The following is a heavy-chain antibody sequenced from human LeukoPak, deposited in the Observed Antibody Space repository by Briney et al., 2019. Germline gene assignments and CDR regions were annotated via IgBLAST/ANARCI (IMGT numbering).Heavy chain of an antibody. V-gene: IGHV1-69*13. D-gene: IGHD5-24*01. CDR1: GGTFINYA. J-gene: IGHJ4*02. Sequence: ASVTVSFKASGGTFINYAISWVRQAPGQGLEWMGGIIPIFGTANYAQKFQGRVTITADESTSTAYMELSSLRSEDTAVYYCARVTEMATIWDYWGQGTLVTVSS. CDR3: ARVTEMATIWDY. CDR2: IIPIFGTA.